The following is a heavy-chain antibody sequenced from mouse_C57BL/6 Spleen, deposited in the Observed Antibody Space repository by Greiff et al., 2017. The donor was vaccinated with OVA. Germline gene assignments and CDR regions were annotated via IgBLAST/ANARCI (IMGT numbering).Heavy chain of an antibody. V-gene: IGHV1-61*01. CDR2: IYPSDSET. CDR1: GYTFTSYW. D-gene: IGHD1-1*01. CDR3: ARGGDYYGSSPWFAY. Sequence: QVQLQQPGAELVRPGSSVKLSCKASGYTFTSYWMDWVKQRPGQGLEWIGNIYPSDSETHYNQKFKDKATLTVDKSSSTAYMQLSSLTSEDSAVYYCARGGDYYGSSPWFAYWGQGTLVTVSA. J-gene: IGHJ3*01.